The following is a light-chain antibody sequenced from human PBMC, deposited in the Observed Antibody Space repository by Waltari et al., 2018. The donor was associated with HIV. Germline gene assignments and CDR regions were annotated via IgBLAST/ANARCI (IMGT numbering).Light chain of an antibody. Sequence: DIQMTQPPSSPSASVGDRVPTTCRASQSISSYFNWYQQKPGKAPQLLIYAASSLQSGVPSRFSGGGSGTAVTLTSSRLQPKDFAPYYCQQSYSTPCTFGPGTKVDIK. CDR3: QQSYSTPCT. J-gene: IGKJ3*01. V-gene: IGKV1-39*01. CDR2: AAS. CDR1: QSISSY.